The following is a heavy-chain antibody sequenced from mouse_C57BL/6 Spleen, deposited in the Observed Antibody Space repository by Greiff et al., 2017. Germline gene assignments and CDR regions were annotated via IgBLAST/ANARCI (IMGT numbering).Heavy chain of an antibody. D-gene: IGHD1-1*01. J-gene: IGHJ2*01. Sequence: QVQLQQSGAELVKPGASVKISCKASSYAFSSYWMNWVKQRPGKGLEWIGQIYPGDGDTNYNGKFKGKATLTADKSSSTAYMQLSSLTSEDSAVYFCARDYGSSRYYFDYWGQGTTLTVSS. CDR3: ARDYGSSRYYFDY. CDR2: IYPGDGDT. CDR1: SYAFSSYW. V-gene: IGHV1-80*01.